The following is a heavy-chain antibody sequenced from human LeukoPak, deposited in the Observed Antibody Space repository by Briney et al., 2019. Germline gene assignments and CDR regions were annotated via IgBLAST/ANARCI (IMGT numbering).Heavy chain of an antibody. CDR3: ARRNWTDPLRN. D-gene: IGHD3/OR15-3a*01. Sequence: GASVKVSCKASGYTFTSYGIHWVRQAPGQGPEWMGWISAYNGRTNYGQRLQGRVTMTTDKSTSTVYMEMRSLIFDDTAVYYCARRNWTDPLRNWGQGTLITVSS. CDR2: ISAYNGRT. V-gene: IGHV1-18*01. CDR1: GYTFTSYG. J-gene: IGHJ4*02.